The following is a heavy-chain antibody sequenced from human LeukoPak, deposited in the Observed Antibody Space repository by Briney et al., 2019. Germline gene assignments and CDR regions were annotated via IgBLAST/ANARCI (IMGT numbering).Heavy chain of an antibody. CDR2: IYHSGGA. D-gene: IGHD1-14*01. J-gene: IGHJ4*02. CDR3: AYNRNFALDN. Sequence: SETLSLTCAVSGASIDSHSWWSWVRQPPGKGLEWIGEIYHSGGANYKPSLKSRVTMSVDTSKNHFSLKLTSVTAADTAVYYCAYNRNFALDNWGQGTLVTVSS. V-gene: IGHV4/OR15-8*01. CDR1: GASIDSHSW.